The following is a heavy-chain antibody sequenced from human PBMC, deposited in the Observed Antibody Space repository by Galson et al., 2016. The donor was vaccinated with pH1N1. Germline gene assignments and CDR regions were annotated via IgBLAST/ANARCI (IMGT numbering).Heavy chain of an antibody. CDR2: IYWDDDK. CDR1: GFSLSTSGVG. V-gene: IGHV2-5*02. Sequence: PALVTPTQTLTLTCTFSGFSLSTSGVGVGWIRQPPGKALEWLALIYWDDDKRYSPSLKSRLTITKDTSKNQVVLTMTNMDPVDTATYYCAHSAQYCTGCVCDWGFDYWGQGTLVTVSS. D-gene: IGHD2-8*02. CDR3: AHSAQYCTGCVCDWGFDY. J-gene: IGHJ4*02.